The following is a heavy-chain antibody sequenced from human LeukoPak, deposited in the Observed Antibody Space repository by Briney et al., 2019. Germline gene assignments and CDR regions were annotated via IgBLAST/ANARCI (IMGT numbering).Heavy chain of an antibody. CDR2: IYHSGST. D-gene: IGHD3-9*01. J-gene: IGHJ5*02. V-gene: IGHV4-38-2*02. CDR3: ARVPFNILTGYYNVQVDGVWIDP. CDR1: GYSISSGYY. Sequence: SETLSLTCTVSGYSISSGYYWGWIRQPPGKGLEWIGSIYHSGSTYYNPSLKSRVTISVDTSKNQFSLKLSSVTAADTAVYYCARVPFNILTGYYNVQVDGVWIDPWGQGTLVTVYS.